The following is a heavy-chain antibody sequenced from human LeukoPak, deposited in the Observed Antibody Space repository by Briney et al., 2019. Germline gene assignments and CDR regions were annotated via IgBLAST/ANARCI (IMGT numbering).Heavy chain of an antibody. V-gene: IGHV4-4*07. J-gene: IGHJ3*02. CDR1: GGSISTYY. Sequence: PSETLSLTCTVSGGSISTYYWSWIRLPAGKGLEWIGRIYTSGSTDYNPSLKSRVTISVDKSKNQFSLKLSSVTAADTAIYYCARDNAFDIWGQGTMVPVSS. CDR3: ARDNAFDI. CDR2: IYTSGST.